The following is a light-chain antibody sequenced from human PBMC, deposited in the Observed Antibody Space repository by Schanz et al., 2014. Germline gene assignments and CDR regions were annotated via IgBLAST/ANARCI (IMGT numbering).Light chain of an antibody. CDR1: SSNIGSNT. CDR2: SNS. V-gene: IGLV1-44*01. CDR3: AAWDDSIYGPV. J-gene: IGLJ3*02. Sequence: QSVLTQPPSASGTPGQRVTISCSGSSSNIGSNTVNWYQQLPGTAPKLLIYSNSQRPSGVPDRFSGSKSGTSASLAISGLQSEDEADYYCAAWDDSIYGPVFGGGTKLTVL.